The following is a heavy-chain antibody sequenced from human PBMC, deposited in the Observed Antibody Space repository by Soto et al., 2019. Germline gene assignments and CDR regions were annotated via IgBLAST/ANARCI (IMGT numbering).Heavy chain of an antibody. J-gene: IGHJ4*02. Sequence: PSETLSLTCTVSGGSISSGGYYWSWIRQHPGKGLEWIGYIYYSGSTYYNPSLKSRVTISVDTSKNQFSLKLSSVTAADTAVYYCATVRPRLYYFDYWGQGTLVTVSS. CDR3: ATVRPRLYYFDY. CDR1: GGSISSGGYY. D-gene: IGHD3-10*01. V-gene: IGHV4-31*03. CDR2: IYYSGST.